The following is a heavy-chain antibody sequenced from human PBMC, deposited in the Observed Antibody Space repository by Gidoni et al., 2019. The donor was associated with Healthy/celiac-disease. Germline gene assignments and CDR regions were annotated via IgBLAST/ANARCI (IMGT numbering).Heavy chain of an antibody. Sequence: EVKKPGSSVKVSCKGSGGTFSSYAISWVRQAPGKGLEWMGGSIPIFGKANYAQKFQGRVTITADKSTSTAYMELHSLRSEDTAVYYCARAIYYYGSSGYYFDAFDIWGQGTMVTFSS. D-gene: IGHD3-22*01. CDR3: ARAIYYYGSSGYYFDAFDI. CDR2: SIPIFGKA. V-gene: IGHV1-69*06. J-gene: IGHJ3*02. CDR1: GGTFSSYA.